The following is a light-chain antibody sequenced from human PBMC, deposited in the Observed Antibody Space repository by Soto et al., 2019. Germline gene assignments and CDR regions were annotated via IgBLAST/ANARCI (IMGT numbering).Light chain of an antibody. CDR3: QQSGSSPRT. Sequence: EIVLTQSPGTLSLSPGERATLSCRASQSVSNVYLAWYQQKPGQAPRLLIYDTSNRATGIPGRFSGSGSGTDFTLTISTLEHEDCAVYYCQQSGSSPRTFGKGTKLQIK. V-gene: IGKV3-20*01. CDR2: DTS. J-gene: IGKJ2*01. CDR1: QSVSNVY.